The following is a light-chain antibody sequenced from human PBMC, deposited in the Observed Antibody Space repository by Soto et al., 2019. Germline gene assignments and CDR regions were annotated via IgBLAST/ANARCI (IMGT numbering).Light chain of an antibody. Sequence: QSVLTQPPSVSGAPGQTVTISCSGSDSNIGAGYDLHWYQQVPGTAPKLLIHSNYLRASGVPDRFSASKSVTSASLAIIGLQADDEADYYCQSYDTRLGDWVFGGGTKLTVL. CDR1: DSNIGAGYD. V-gene: IGLV1-40*01. J-gene: IGLJ3*02. CDR3: QSYDTRLGDWV. CDR2: SNY.